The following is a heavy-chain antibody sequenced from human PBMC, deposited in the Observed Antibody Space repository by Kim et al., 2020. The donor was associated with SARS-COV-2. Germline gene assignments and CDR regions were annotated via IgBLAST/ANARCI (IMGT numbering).Heavy chain of an antibody. V-gene: IGHV1-18*01. CDR3: ARTSGFGGLRDYYYYYGMDV. J-gene: IGHJ6*02. Sequence: ASVKVSCKASGYTFTSYGISWVRQAPGQGLEWMGWISAYNGNTNYAQKPQGRVTMTTDTSTSTAYMELRSLRSDDTAVYYCARTSGFGGLRDYYYYYGMDVGGQGTTVTVSS. CDR2: ISAYNGNT. D-gene: IGHD3-10*01. CDR1: GYTFTSYG.